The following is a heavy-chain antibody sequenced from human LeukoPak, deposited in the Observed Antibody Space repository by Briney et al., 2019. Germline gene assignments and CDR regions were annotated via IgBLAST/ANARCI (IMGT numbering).Heavy chain of an antibody. CDR3: ARAPFTGDAFDI. V-gene: IGHV4-59*13. CDR2: MYYSGSF. Sequence: PSETLSLTCTVSGGSMSSYYWSWIRQPPGKGLEWIGYMYYSGSFNYNPSLKSRVTISGDTSKNHLSLNLIYVIAADTAVYYCARAPFTGDAFDIWGQGTMVTVSS. J-gene: IGHJ3*02. D-gene: IGHD2/OR15-2a*01. CDR1: GGSMSSYY.